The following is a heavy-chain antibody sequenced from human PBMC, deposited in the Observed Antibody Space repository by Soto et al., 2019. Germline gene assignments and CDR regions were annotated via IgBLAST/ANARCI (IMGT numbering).Heavy chain of an antibody. CDR3: ARGSALDI. J-gene: IGHJ6*02. V-gene: IGHV1-69*13. CDR1: GGTFSSFA. CDR2: TIPILGTA. Sequence: SVKVSCKASGGTFSSFAINWVRQAPGQGPEWMGGTIPILGTANYAQKFQGGVTIIADETTNTASLELTSLRSEDTAVYYCARGSALDIWGQGTTVTVS.